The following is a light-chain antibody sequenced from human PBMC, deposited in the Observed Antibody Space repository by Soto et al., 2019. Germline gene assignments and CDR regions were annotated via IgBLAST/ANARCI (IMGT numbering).Light chain of an antibody. J-gene: IGKJ1*01. CDR2: GAS. Sequence: DIQMTQSPSSLSASVGDRVSITCRSSLNIWDSLSWFQQKAGKPPTQLIYGASALQSGVPVRFSGSASGTDFTLTIRNMQREDFATYYCLQTYNLPRTFGQRTKVDTK. V-gene: IGKV1-39*01. CDR1: LNIWDS. CDR3: LQTYNLPRT.